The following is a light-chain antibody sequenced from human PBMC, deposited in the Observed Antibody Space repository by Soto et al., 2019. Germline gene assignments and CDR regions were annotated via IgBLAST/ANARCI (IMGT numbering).Light chain of an antibody. J-gene: IGKJ1*01. CDR3: QQYNNWPPT. CDR2: GAS. CDR1: QSVSSN. Sequence: EMVMTQSPATLSVSPGERATLSCRASQSVSSNVAWYQQKPGQAPRLLIYGASTRATGIPARFSGSGSGTEFTLTISSLQSEDFAVYYCQQYNNWPPTFGQGTKVEIK. V-gene: IGKV3-15*01.